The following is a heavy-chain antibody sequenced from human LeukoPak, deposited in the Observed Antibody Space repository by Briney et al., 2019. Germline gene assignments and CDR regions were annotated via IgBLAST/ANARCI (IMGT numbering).Heavy chain of an antibody. Sequence: GGSLRLSCAASGFTFSSFNMNWVRQAPGKGLEWVSSISSTSSLIWYADSLKGRFTIPRDNAKNSLYLQMDSLRAEDTAVYYCARYNSGWNDYWGQGTLVTVSS. D-gene: IGHD6-19*01. CDR3: ARYNSGWNDY. V-gene: IGHV3-21*01. CDR1: GFTFSSFN. CDR2: ISSTSSLI. J-gene: IGHJ4*02.